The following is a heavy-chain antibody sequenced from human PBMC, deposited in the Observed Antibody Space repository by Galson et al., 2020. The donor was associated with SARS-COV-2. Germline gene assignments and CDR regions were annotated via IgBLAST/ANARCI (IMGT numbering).Heavy chain of an antibody. Sequence: SVQVSCKDSGYRFTGYYMYWVRQAPGQGLEYMGWINPSTGSASYGQKFQDRVTMTSDMSITTAFLKLSGLLFDDAAGYHCVRRLSGHWPYYSFSGLDVGGRGPTLPVSS. CDR2: INPSTGSA. CDR3: VRRLSGHWPYYSFSGLDV. CDR1: GYRFTGYY. J-gene: IGHJ6*02. D-gene: IGHD3-10*01. V-gene: IGHV1-2*02.